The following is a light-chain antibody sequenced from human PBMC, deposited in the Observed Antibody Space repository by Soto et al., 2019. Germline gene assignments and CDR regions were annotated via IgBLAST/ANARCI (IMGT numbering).Light chain of an antibody. Sequence: DIQMTKSPSSLSASVGDRVTITCRASQSISNYLNWYQQKPGKAPKVLIYAASTVQSGVPSRFSGSGSGTDFTLTITSLQPEDFATYYCQQSHRTPITFGQGTRLEIK. J-gene: IGKJ5*01. CDR3: QQSHRTPIT. CDR1: QSISNY. V-gene: IGKV1-39*01. CDR2: AAS.